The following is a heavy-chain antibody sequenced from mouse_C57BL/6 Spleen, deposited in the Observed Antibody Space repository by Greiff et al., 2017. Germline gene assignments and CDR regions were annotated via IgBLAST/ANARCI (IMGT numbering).Heavy chain of an antibody. CDR1: GFTFSSYA. V-gene: IGHV5-9-1*02. J-gene: IGHJ4*01. CDR2: ISSGGDYI. CDR3: TRNHYYGSPYAMDY. D-gene: IGHD1-1*01. Sequence: EVQLVESGAGLVKPGGSLKLSCAASGFTFSSYAMSWVRQTPEKRLEWVAYISSGGDYIYYADTVKGRFTISRDTARNTLYLQSSSLKSEDTAMYYCTRNHYYGSPYAMDYWGQGTSVTVSS.